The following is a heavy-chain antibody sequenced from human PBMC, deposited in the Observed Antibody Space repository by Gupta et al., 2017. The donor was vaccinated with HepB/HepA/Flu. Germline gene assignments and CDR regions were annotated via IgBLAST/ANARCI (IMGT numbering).Heavy chain of an antibody. Sequence: QVQLVQSGAEVKKPGSSVKVSCKASGGTFSSYAISWVRQAPGQGLEWMGRIIPILGIANYAQKFQGRVTITADKSTSTAYMELSSLRSEDTAVYYCARDPHPEAVTTAYDYWGQGTLVTVSS. CDR1: GGTFSSYA. V-gene: IGHV1-69*04. J-gene: IGHJ4*02. CDR3: ARDPHPEAVTTAYDY. D-gene: IGHD4-17*01. CDR2: IIPILGIA.